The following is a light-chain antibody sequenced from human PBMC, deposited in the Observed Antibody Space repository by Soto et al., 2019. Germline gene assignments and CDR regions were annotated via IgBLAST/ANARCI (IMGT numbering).Light chain of an antibody. CDR2: LNSDGSH. CDR1: SGHSNYA. J-gene: IGLJ2*01. Sequence: QAVVTQSPSASASLGASVKLTCTLSSGHSNYAIAWHQQQSEKGPRYLMKLNSDGSHSKGDGIPDRFSGSSSGAERYLTISSPPSEDEADYYCQTWGSGIVVFGGGTKLTVL. V-gene: IGLV4-69*01. CDR3: QTWGSGIVV.